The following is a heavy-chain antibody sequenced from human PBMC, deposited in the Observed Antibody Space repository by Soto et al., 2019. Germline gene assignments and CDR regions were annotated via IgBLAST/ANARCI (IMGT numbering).Heavy chain of an antibody. CDR1: GGSISNYQ. J-gene: IGHJ5*02. V-gene: IGHV4-59*01. CDR3: ARSFYP. D-gene: IGHD3-3*01. Sequence: QVQLQESGPGLVKPSETLSLTCTVSGGSISNYQWSWVRQPPGKRLEWIGYIYYNGTTSYNPSLNSRVPISVDMSKKHLSLTLTSVTAADTAVYFCARSFYPWGQGTLVTVSS. CDR2: IYYNGTT.